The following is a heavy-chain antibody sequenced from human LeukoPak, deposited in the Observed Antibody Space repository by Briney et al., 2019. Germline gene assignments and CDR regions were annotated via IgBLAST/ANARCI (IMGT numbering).Heavy chain of an antibody. Sequence: GASVKVSCKASGYTFTSYGISWVRQAPGQGLEWMGWISVYNGNTNYAQKLQGRVTMTTDTSTSTAYMELRSLRSDDTAVYYCARVGGIKDIVVVPAVSNWFDPWGQGTLVTVSS. D-gene: IGHD2-2*01. CDR2: ISVYNGNT. CDR1: GYTFTSYG. V-gene: IGHV1-18*01. J-gene: IGHJ5*02. CDR3: ARVGGIKDIVVVPAVSNWFDP.